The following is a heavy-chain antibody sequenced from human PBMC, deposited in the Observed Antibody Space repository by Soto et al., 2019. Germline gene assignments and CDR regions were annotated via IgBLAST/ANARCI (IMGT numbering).Heavy chain of an antibody. V-gene: IGHV3-30*18. CDR3: AKQLHYGDYVWAFDI. CDR1: GFTFSGCG. CDR2: ISYDGSNK. D-gene: IGHD4-17*01. Sequence: GGSLRLSCAASGFTFSGCGMHWVRQAPGKGLEWVAVISYDGSNKYYADSVRGRFTISRDNSKNTLYLQMNSLRAEDTAVYYCAKQLHYGDYVWAFDIWGQGTMVTVSS. J-gene: IGHJ3*02.